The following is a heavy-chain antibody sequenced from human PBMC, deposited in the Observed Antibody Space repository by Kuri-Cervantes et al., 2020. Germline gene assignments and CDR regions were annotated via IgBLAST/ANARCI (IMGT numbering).Heavy chain of an antibody. J-gene: IGHJ5*02. V-gene: IGHV1-2*02. CDR2: INPNTGVT. Sequence: ASVKVSCKASGYTFTGYYMHWVRQAPGQGLEWMGWINPNTGVTKYAQKFQGRVAMTRDTSISAAYMELSRLRSDDTAVYYCAREAGYSSSSTEFDPWGQGTLVTVSS. CDR1: GYTFTGYY. CDR3: AREAGYSSSSTEFDP. D-gene: IGHD6-6*01.